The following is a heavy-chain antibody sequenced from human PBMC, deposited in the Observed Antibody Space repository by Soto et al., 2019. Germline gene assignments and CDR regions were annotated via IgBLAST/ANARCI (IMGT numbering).Heavy chain of an antibody. J-gene: IGHJ4*02. D-gene: IGHD6-13*01. CDR3: ARASVWSSRWYVCFFDY. CDR1: GGSISSSNW. CDR2: IYHSGST. V-gene: IGHV4-4*02. Sequence: QVQLQESGPGLVKHSGTLSLTCAVSGGSISSSNWWSWVRQPPGKGLEWIGEIYHSGSTNYNPSLKSRVIRSVDKSKYQFSLKLSSVTASDTVVYYCARASVWSSRWYVCFFDYGGQGTLVTVAS.